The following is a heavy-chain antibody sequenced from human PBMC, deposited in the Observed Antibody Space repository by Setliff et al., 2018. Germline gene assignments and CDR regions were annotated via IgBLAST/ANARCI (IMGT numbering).Heavy chain of an antibody. CDR1: GASFSNYY. D-gene: IGHD2-21*02. Sequence: SETLSLTCTVYGASFSNYYWGWVRQPPEERLEWIGEIDHSGRTKYNPSLKGRVTISVDTSKNQFSLRMTSVTAADTAMYYCARVFGDNDLPDIWGRGTMVTVSS. CDR2: IDHSGRT. V-gene: IGHV4-34*01. CDR3: ARVFGDNDLPDI. J-gene: IGHJ3*02.